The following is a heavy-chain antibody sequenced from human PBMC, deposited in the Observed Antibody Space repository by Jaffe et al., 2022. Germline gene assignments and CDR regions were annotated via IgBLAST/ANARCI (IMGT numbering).Heavy chain of an antibody. CDR1: GFTFSSYA. V-gene: IGHV3-23*01. J-gene: IGHJ4*02. CDR3: APRGNYGDYGGDY. CDR2: ISGSGGST. D-gene: IGHD4-17*01. Sequence: EVQLLESGGGLVQPGGSLRLSCAASGFTFSSYAMSWVRQAPGKGLEWVSAISGSGGSTYYADSVKGRFTISRDNSKNTLYLQMNSLRAEDTAVYYCAPRGNYGDYGGDYWGQGTLVTVSS.